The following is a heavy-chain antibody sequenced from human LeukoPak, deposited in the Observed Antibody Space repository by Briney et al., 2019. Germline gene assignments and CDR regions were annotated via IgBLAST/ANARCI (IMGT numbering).Heavy chain of an antibody. J-gene: IGHJ6*04. CDR1: GFTFSIYS. Sequence: GGSLRLSCAASGFTFSIYSMNWVRQAPGKGLEWVSSISTHSNYIYYVDSVKGRFTISRGNAKNSLYLQMNSLRAEDTAVYYCAELGITMIGGVWGKGTTVTISS. CDR3: AELGITMIGGV. V-gene: IGHV3-21*01. CDR2: ISTHSNYI. D-gene: IGHD3-10*02.